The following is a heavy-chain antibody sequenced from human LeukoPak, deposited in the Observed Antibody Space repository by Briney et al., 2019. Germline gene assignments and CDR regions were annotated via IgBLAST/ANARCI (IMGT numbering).Heavy chain of an antibody. CDR2: IYYSGGT. V-gene: IGHV4-59*01. Sequence: SETLSLTCTVSGGSISTYYWSWIRQPPGKGLEWIGYIYYSGGTNYNPSLKSRVTISVDTSKNQFSLKLNSVTAADTAVYYCAREAGTSPVWFDPWGQGTLVTVSS. J-gene: IGHJ5*02. D-gene: IGHD6-19*01. CDR1: GGSISTYY. CDR3: AREAGTSPVWFDP.